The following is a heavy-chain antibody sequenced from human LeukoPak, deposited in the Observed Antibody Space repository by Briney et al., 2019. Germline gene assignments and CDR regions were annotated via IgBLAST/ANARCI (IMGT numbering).Heavy chain of an antibody. CDR3: ARDNFYDSSGYYDY. CDR2: IYYGGST. V-gene: IGHV4-59*01. J-gene: IGHJ4*02. CDR1: GDSINNYY. Sequence: PSETLSLTCTVSGDSINNYYWSWIRQPPGKGLEWIGYIYYGGSTNYNPSLKSRVTISVDTSKNQFSLRLTSVTAADTAVYYCARDNFYDSSGYYDYWGQGTLVTVSS. D-gene: IGHD3-22*01.